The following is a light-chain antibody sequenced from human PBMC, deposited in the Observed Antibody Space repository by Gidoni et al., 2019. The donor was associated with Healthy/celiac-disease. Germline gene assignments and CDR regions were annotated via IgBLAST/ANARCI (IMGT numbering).Light chain of an antibody. CDR1: QGISSY. Sequence: RVTITCRASQGISSYLAWYQQKPGKAPKLLIYAASTLQSGVPSRFSGSGSGTDFTLTISSLQPEDFATYHCQQLNSYLLITFGQGTRLEIK. J-gene: IGKJ5*01. CDR2: AAS. CDR3: QQLNSYLLIT. V-gene: IGKV1-9*01.